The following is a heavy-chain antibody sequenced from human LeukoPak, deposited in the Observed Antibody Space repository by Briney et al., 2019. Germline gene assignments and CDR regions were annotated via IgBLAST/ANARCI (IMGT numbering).Heavy chain of an antibody. Sequence: SETLSLTCTVSGGSISSYYWSWIRQPPGKGLEWIGYIYYSGSTNYNPSLKSRVTISVDTSKNQFSLKLSSVTAADTAVYYCARGGDCYYDSSGYCNLFDYWGQGTLVTVSS. CDR3: ARGGDCYYDSSGYCNLFDY. D-gene: IGHD3-22*01. CDR2: IYYSGST. V-gene: IGHV4-59*01. J-gene: IGHJ4*02. CDR1: GGSISSYY.